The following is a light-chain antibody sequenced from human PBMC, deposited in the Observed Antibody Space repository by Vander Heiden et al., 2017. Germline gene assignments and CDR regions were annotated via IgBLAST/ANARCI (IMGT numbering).Light chain of an antibody. CDR1: SSDVGGYNY. CDR2: EVS. Sequence: QSALTQPASVSGSPGQSITISCTGTSSDVGGYNYVSWYQQHPGKAPKLMIYEVSNRPSGVSNRFSASKSGNTASLNISGLQAEDEADYYCSSYTSSSTLVFGGGTKLTVL. J-gene: IGLJ2*01. CDR3: SSYTSSSTLV. V-gene: IGLV2-14*01.